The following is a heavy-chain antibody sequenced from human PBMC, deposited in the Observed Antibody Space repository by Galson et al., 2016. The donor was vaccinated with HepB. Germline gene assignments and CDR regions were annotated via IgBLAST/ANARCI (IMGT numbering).Heavy chain of an antibody. V-gene: IGHV3-33*01. CDR2: VWYDGSKK. Sequence: SLRLSCAASGFSLNSYVMHWVRQAPGKGLEWAAVVWYDGSKKYYADSVKGRFTISRDISKNTLYLQMNYLRVEDTAVYYCARDEGEYSLFDSWGQGTQVTVSS. CDR3: ARDEGEYSLFDS. J-gene: IGHJ4*02. D-gene: IGHD5-18*01. CDR1: GFSLNSYV.